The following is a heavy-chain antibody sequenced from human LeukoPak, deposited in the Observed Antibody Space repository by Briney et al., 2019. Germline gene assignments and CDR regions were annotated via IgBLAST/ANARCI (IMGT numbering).Heavy chain of an antibody. J-gene: IGHJ4*02. CDR3: TRGGSGWYWGSFDY. CDR1: GFTFSSYH. CDR2: IRSKAYGGTT. V-gene: IGHV3-49*04. D-gene: IGHD6-19*01. Sequence: GGSLRLSCAASGFTFSSYHMNWVRQAPGKGLEWVGFIRSKAYGGTTEYAASVKARFTISRDDSKSIAYLQMNSLKTEDTAVYYCTRGGSGWYWGSFDYWGQGTLVTVSS.